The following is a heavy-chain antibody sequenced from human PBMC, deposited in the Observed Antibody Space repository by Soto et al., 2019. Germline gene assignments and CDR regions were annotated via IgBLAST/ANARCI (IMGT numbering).Heavy chain of an antibody. CDR1: GFTFSSYA. CDR3: ARDVSEQQLVLGTLDY. V-gene: IGHV3-30-3*01. CDR2: ISYDGSNK. Sequence: TGGSLRLSCAASGFTFSSYAMHWVRQAPGKGLEWVAVISYDGSNKYYADSVKGRFTISRDNSKNTLYLQMNSLRAEDTAVYYCARDVSEQQLVLGTLDYWGQGTLVTVSS. D-gene: IGHD6-13*01. J-gene: IGHJ4*02.